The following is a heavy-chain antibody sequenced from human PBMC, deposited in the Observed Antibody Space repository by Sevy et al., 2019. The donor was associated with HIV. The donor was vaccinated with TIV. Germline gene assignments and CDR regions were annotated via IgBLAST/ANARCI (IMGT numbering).Heavy chain of an antibody. J-gene: IGHJ4*02. V-gene: IGHV4-59*01. D-gene: IGHD5-18*01. CDR3: ARGHYSYGYWREFDN. CDR2: IYYSGST. Sequence: SETLSLTCTVSGASINTFYWSWIRQPPGKGLEWIGYIYYSGSTNYNPSLHSRVTISVDTSKNQFSLKLSSVTAADSAVYYCARGHYSYGYWREFDNWGQGTLVTVSS. CDR1: GASINTFY.